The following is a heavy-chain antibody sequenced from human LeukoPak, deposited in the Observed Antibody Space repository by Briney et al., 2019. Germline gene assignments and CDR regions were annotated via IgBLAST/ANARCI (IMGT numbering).Heavy chain of an antibody. CDR3: AKGSGPTCYSPSDY. J-gene: IGHJ4*02. CDR2: ISGSDDIA. CDR1: GFTFSNYA. D-gene: IGHD2-15*01. Sequence: PGGSLRLSCAASGFTFSNYAMGWVRQAPGKGLQWVSAISGSDDIAFYAGSVKGRFTISRDNSRNTLYLQMNSLGAEDTALYYCAKGSGPTCYSPSDYWGQGTLVTVSS. V-gene: IGHV3-23*01.